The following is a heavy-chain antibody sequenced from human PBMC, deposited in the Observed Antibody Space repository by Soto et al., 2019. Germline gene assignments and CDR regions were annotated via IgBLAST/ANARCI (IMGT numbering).Heavy chain of an antibody. D-gene: IGHD6-13*01. CDR3: ARDTAAASPYYYGMDV. J-gene: IGHJ6*02. CDR2: INPSGGST. Sequence: ASVKVSCKASGYTFTSYYMHWVRQAPGQGLEWMGIINPSGGSTSYAQKFQGRVTMTRDTSTSTVYMELSSLRSEDTAVHYCARDTAAASPYYYGMDVWGQGTTVTVSS. V-gene: IGHV1-46*01. CDR1: GYTFTSYY.